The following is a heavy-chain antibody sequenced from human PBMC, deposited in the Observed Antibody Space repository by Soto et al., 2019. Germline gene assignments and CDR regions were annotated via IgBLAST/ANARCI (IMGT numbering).Heavy chain of an antibody. CDR1: GFTFDDYT. J-gene: IGHJ6*02. Sequence: GGSLRLSCAASGFTFDDYTMHWVRQAPGKGLEWVSLISWDGGSTYYADSVKGRFTISRDNSKNSLYLQMNSLRTEDTALYYCAKDALPSNDDYGDYAHPSYGMDVWGQGTTVTVSS. V-gene: IGHV3-43*01. D-gene: IGHD4-17*01. CDR2: ISWDGGST. CDR3: AKDALPSNDDYGDYAHPSYGMDV.